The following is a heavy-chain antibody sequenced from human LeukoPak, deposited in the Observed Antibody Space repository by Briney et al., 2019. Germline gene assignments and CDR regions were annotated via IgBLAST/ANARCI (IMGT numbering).Heavy chain of an antibody. J-gene: IGHJ4*02. D-gene: IGHD6-6*01. CDR1: GYTFTSYG. V-gene: IGHV1-2*02. CDR3: ARDRLYSSSSFLGGY. Sequence: ASVKVSCKASGYTFTSYGISWVRQAPGQGLEWMGWINPNSGGTNYAQKFQGRVTMTRDTSISTAYMELSRLRSDDTAVYYCARDRLYSSSSFLGGYWGQGTLVTVSS. CDR2: INPNSGGT.